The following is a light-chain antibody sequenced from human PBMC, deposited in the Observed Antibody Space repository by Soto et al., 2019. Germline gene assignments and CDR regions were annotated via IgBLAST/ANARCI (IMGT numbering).Light chain of an antibody. J-gene: IGKJ2*01. CDR3: QQGHNWPLT. V-gene: IGKV3-15*01. CDR2: SAS. CDR1: QSISTE. Sequence: EIAMTQSPATLSVSPGERATLSCRASQSISTELAWYQQIPGQPPRLLIHSASTRATGVPARFTGSVSGSEFTLTISVLQAEDFAIYYGQQGHNWPLTFGQGTRLEI.